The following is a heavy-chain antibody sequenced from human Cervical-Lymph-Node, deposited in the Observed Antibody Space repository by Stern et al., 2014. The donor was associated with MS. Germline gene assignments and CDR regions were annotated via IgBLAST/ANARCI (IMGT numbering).Heavy chain of an antibody. D-gene: IGHD2-2*02. V-gene: IGHV1-46*03. J-gene: IGHJ4*02. CDR2: INAYGGST. Sequence: QMQLVQSGAEVKKPGASVKVSCKASGYTFTSYYMHWVRQAPGQGLEWMGIINAYGGSTSYAQKFQGRVTMTRDTSTSTVYMELSSLRSEDTAVYYCTRALHGCTSTSCYKYIDYWGQGTLVTVSS. CDR3: TRALHGCTSTSCYKYIDY. CDR1: GYTFTSYY.